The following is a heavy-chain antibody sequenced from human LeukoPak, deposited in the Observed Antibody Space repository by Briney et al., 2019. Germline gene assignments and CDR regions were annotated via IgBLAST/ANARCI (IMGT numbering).Heavy chain of an antibody. D-gene: IGHD3-22*01. J-gene: IGHJ4*02. CDR3: ARTAEASSGYSY. CDR1: GYTFTSYW. V-gene: IGHV5-51*01. CDR2: VYPGDSDT. Sequence: GESLRISCKGSGYTFTSYWIAWVRQMPGKGLEWMGIVYPGDSDTRYSPSFQGQVTISADKSINTAYLQWSSLKASDTAMYYCARTAEASSGYSYWGQGTLVTVSS.